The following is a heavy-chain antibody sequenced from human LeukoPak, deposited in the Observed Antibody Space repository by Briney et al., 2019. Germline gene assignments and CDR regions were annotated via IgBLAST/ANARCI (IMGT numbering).Heavy chain of an antibody. Sequence: SETLSLTCTVSGGSISSSSYYWGWIRQPPGKGLEWIGSIYYSGSTYYNPSLKSRVTISVDTSKNQFSLKLSSVTAADTAVYYCARAYFDWLSYFDYWGQGTLVTVSS. D-gene: IGHD3-9*01. V-gene: IGHV4-39*07. CDR2: IYYSGST. CDR3: ARAYFDWLSYFDY. CDR1: GGSISSSSYY. J-gene: IGHJ4*02.